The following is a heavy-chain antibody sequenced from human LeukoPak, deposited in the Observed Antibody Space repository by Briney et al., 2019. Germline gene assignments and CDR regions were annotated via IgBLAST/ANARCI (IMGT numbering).Heavy chain of an antibody. Sequence: PGGSLRLSCAASGFTFSSYSMNWVRQAPGKGLEWVSYISSSSNTIYYADSVKGRFTISRDNAKNSLYLQMNSLRDEDTAVYYCAAQNTFGGVIGYFDYWGQGTLVTVSS. V-gene: IGHV3-48*02. CDR1: GFTFSSYS. D-gene: IGHD3-16*02. CDR2: ISSSSNTI. CDR3: AAQNTFGGVIGYFDY. J-gene: IGHJ4*02.